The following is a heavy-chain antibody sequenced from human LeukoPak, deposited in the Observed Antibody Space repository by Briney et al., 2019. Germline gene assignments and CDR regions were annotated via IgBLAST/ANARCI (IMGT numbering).Heavy chain of an antibody. CDR3: ARSGYSSGWGQYYFDY. CDR1: GYTFTSYG. CDR2: ISAYNGNT. J-gene: IGHJ4*02. V-gene: IGHV1-18*01. D-gene: IGHD6-19*01. Sequence: ASVKVSCKASGYTFTSYGISWVRQAPGQGLEWMGWISAYNGNTNYAQKLQGRVTMTTDTSTSTAYMERRSLRSDDTAVYYCARSGYSSGWGQYYFDYGSQGTLVTVSS.